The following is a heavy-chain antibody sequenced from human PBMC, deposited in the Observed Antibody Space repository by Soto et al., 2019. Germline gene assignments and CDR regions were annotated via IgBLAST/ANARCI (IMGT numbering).Heavy chain of an antibody. CDR1: GGSISSGGYY. D-gene: IGHD1-7*01. Sequence: PSETLSLTCTVSGGSISSGGYYWSWIRQHPGKGLEWIGYIYYSGSTYYNPSLKSRVTISVDTSKNQFSLKLSSVTAADTAVYYCARDYFPITGTPSFYYYYGMDVWGQGTTVTVSS. V-gene: IGHV4-31*03. J-gene: IGHJ6*02. CDR2: IYYSGST. CDR3: ARDYFPITGTPSFYYYYGMDV.